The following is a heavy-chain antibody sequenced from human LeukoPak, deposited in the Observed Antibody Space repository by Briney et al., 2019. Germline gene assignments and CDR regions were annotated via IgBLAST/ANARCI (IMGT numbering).Heavy chain of an antibody. Sequence: GESLKISCKGSGYSFTTYWITWVRQMPGKGLEWMGTIDPSDSYTNYSPSFQGHVSISVDKSISTAYLQWSSLNASDTAMYYCARHLYGSVTYNVDYWGQGTLVTVSS. J-gene: IGHJ4*02. CDR2: IDPSDSYT. CDR1: GYSFTTYW. CDR3: ARHLYGSVTYNVDY. V-gene: IGHV5-10-1*01. D-gene: IGHD3-10*01.